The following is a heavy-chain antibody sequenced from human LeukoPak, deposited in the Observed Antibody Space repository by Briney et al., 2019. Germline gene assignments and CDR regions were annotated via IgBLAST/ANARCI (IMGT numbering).Heavy chain of an antibody. J-gene: IGHJ4*02. CDR2: INAGNGNT. D-gene: IGHD3-22*01. CDR3: ARRHYDSSVYWAPLDY. Sequence: ASVKVSCKASGYTFTSYAMHWVRQAPGQRLEWMGWINAGNGNTKYSQRFQGRVTITRDTSASTAYMELSSLRSEDTAVYYCARRHYDSSVYWAPLDYWGQGTLVTVSS. CDR1: GYTFTSYA. V-gene: IGHV1-3*01.